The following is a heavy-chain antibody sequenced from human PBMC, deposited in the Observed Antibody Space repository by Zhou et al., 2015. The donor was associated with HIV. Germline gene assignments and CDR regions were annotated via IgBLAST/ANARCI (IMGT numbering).Heavy chain of an antibody. CDR3: ARDRGYYGSGSYYNADY. Sequence: QVQLVQSGAEVKKPGSSVKVSCKASGGTFSSYAISWVRQAPGQGLEWMGGIIPIFGTANYAQKFQGRVTITADESTSTAYMELSSLRSEDTAVYYCARDRGYYGSGSYYNADYWGQGTLVTVSS. D-gene: IGHD3-10*01. CDR2: IIPIFGTA. CDR1: GGTFSSYA. V-gene: IGHV1-69*12. J-gene: IGHJ4*02.